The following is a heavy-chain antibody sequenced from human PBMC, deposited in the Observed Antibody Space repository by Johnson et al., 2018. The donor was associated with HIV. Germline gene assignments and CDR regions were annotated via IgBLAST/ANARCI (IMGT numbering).Heavy chain of an antibody. CDR2: ISSDESNK. CDR3: AREGVSGSYYDAFDL. J-gene: IGHJ3*01. Sequence: QMQLVESGGGVVQPGRSLRLSCAASGFTFSTYAMHWVRQAPGKGLEWVAVISSDESNKYYADSVKGRFTISRDNSKNTLVLQMDSLRADDTAVYYCAREGVSGSYYDAFDLWGQGTMVTVSS. CDR1: GFTFSTYA. D-gene: IGHD1-26*01. V-gene: IGHV3-30*04.